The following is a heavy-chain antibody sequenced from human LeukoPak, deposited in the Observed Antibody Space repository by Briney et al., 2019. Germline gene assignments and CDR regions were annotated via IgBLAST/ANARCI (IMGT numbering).Heavy chain of an antibody. CDR2: IIPIFGTA. Sequence: SVKVSCKASGGTFSSYAISWVRQAPGQGLEWMGGIIPIFGTANYAQKFQGRVTITADESTSTAYMELSSLRSEDTAVCYCAMRWVRNDILTGYTYYYYYYGMDVWGQGTTVTVSS. CDR1: GGTFSSYA. D-gene: IGHD3-9*01. CDR3: AMRWVRNDILTGYTYYYYYYGMDV. J-gene: IGHJ6*02. V-gene: IGHV1-69*13.